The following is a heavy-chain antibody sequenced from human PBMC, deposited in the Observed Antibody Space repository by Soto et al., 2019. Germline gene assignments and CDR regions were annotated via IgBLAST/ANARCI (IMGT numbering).Heavy chain of an antibody. CDR2: INPNSGGT. CDR3: ARVPYYYGSGSSKYYYGMDV. D-gene: IGHD3-10*01. CDR1: GYTFTSYY. Sequence: ASVKVSCKASGYTFTSYYMHWVRQAPGQGLEWMGWINPNSGGTNYAQKFQGWVTMTRDTSISTAYMELSRLRSDDTAVYYCARVPYYYGSGSSKYYYGMDVWGQGTTVTVSS. J-gene: IGHJ6*02. V-gene: IGHV1-2*04.